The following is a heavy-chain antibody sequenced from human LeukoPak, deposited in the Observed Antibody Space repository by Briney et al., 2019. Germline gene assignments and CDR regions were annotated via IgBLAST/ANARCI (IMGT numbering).Heavy chain of an antibody. D-gene: IGHD3-9*01. CDR3: ATDAILRYFDWLLAVNWFDP. CDR2: ISAYNGNT. J-gene: IGHJ5*02. Sequence: ASVKVSCKASGYTFTSYGIIWVRQAPGQGLEWMGWISAYNGNTNYAQKLQGRVTMTTDTSTSTAYMELRSLRSDDTAVYYCATDAILRYFDWLLAVNWFDPWGQGTLVTVSS. V-gene: IGHV1-18*01. CDR1: GYTFTSYG.